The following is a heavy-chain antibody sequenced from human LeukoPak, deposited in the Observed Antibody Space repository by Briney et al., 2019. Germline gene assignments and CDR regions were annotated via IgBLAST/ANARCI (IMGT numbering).Heavy chain of an antibody. J-gene: IGHJ4*02. V-gene: IGHV4-59*01. D-gene: IGHD3-16*01. CDR1: GGSISSYY. CDR2: IYYSGST. CDR3: ARRGSRLALDY. Sequence: SETLSLTCTVSGGSISSYYWSWIRQPPGKGLEWIGYIYYSGSTNYNPSLKSRVTISVDTSKNQFSLKLSSVTAADTAVYYCARRGSRLALDYWGQGTLVTVSS.